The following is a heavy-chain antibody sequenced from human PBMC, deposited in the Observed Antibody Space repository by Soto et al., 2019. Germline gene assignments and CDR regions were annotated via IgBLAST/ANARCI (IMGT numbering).Heavy chain of an antibody. V-gene: IGHV1-3*01. Sequence: ASVKVSCKASGYTFTSYAMHWVRQAPGQRLEWMGWINAGNGNTKYSQRFQGRVTITRDTSASTAYMELSSLRSEDTAVYYCARGSGWLGIYCYGMDFWGQGTTVTVSS. J-gene: IGHJ6*02. D-gene: IGHD6-19*01. CDR1: GYTFTSYA. CDR3: ARGSGWLGIYCYGMDF. CDR2: INAGNGNT.